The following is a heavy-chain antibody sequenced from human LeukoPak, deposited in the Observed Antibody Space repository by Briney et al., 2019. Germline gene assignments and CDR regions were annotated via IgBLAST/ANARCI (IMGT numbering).Heavy chain of an antibody. CDR2: IYYSGST. Sequence: SETLSLTCTVSGGSISSYYWSWIRKPPGKGLEWIGYIYYSGSTNYNPSLKSRVTISVDTSKNQFSLKLSSVTAADTAVYYCARGGYSGYGHAFDIWGQGTMVTVSS. J-gene: IGHJ3*02. CDR3: ARGGYSGYGHAFDI. CDR1: GGSISSYY. D-gene: IGHD5-12*01. V-gene: IGHV4-59*01.